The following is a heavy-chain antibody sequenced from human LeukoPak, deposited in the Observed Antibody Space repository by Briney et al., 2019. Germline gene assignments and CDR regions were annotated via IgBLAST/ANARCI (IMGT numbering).Heavy chain of an antibody. D-gene: IGHD6-19*01. CDR1: GFTFSSYW. V-gene: IGHV3-74*01. CDR2: INSDGSST. J-gene: IGHJ4*02. CDR3: AREYSSGWSFDY. Sequence: GGSLRLSCAASGFTFSSYWMSWVRQAPGKGLVWVSRINSDGSSTSYADSVKGRFTISRDNAKNTLYLQMNSLRAEDTAVYYCAREYSSGWSFDYWGQGTLVTVSS.